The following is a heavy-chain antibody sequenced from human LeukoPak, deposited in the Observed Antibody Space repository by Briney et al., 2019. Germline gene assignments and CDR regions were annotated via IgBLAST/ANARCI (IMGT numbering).Heavy chain of an antibody. CDR2: IIPIFGTA. D-gene: IGHD3-10*01. CDR1: GGTFSSYA. J-gene: IGHJ6*02. Sequence: SVKVSCKASGGTFSSYAISWVRQAPGQGLEWMGGIIPIFGTANYAQKFQGRVTITADESTSTAYMELSSLRSEDTAVYYCATMGVIIPHGYYYGMTSGAKGPRSPSP. CDR3: ATMGVIIPHGYYYGMTS. V-gene: IGHV1-69*13.